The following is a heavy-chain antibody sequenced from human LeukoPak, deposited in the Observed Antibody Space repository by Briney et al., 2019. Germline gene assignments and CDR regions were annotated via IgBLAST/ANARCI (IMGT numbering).Heavy chain of an antibody. CDR3: TTAGSDSSGWKWRYYFDY. CDR2: ISYDGSNK. D-gene: IGHD6-19*01. CDR1: GFTFSSYA. V-gene: IGHV3-30*04. J-gene: IGHJ4*02. Sequence: GGSLRLSCAASGFTFSSYAMHWVRQAPGKGLEWVAVISYDGSNKYYADSVKGRFTISRDDSKNTLYLQMHSLKPEDTGIYYCTTAGSDSSGWKWRYYFDYWGQGTLVTVSS.